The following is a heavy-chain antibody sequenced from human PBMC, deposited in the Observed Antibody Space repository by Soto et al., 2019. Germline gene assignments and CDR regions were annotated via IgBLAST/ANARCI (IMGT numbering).Heavy chain of an antibody. CDR3: AKDPTYDYGYFDY. V-gene: IGHV3-23*01. CDR1: GFTFSSYA. Sequence: PXGSRKLSCAASGFTFSSYAMNWVRQAPGKGLEWVSTIRTSVGDTYYAASVKGRFTISRDNSKSTVYLHLNSLRAEDTAIYYCAKDPTYDYGYFDYWGQGTLVTVSS. J-gene: IGHJ4*02. D-gene: IGHD4-17*01. CDR2: IRTSVGDT.